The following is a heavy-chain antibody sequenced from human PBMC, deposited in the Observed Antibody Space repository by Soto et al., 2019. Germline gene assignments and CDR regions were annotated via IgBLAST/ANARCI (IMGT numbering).Heavy chain of an antibody. CDR1: GFTFSSYA. Sequence: EVQLLESGGDLVQPGGSLRLSCAASGFTFSSYAMSWVRQAPGKGLGWVSAISGSGGSTYYADSVKGRFTISRDNSKNTLYLQMNSLRAEDTAVYYCAKDLMVRSSGWYDWFDPWGQGTLVTVSS. V-gene: IGHV3-23*01. D-gene: IGHD6-19*01. CDR3: AKDLMVRSSGWYDWFDP. CDR2: ISGSGGST. J-gene: IGHJ5*02.